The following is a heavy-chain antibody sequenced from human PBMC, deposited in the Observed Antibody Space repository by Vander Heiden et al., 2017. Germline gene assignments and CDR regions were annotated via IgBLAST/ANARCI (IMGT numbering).Heavy chain of an antibody. V-gene: IGHV1-69*10. Sequence: SSYAISWVRQAPGQGLEWMGGIIPILGIANYAQKFQGRVTITADKSTSTAYMELSSLRSEDTAVYYCASSGSLVPAAPISHIAADYWGQGTLVTVSS. CDR3: ASSGSLVPAAPISHIAADY. D-gene: IGHD2-2*01. J-gene: IGHJ4*02. CDR2: IIPILGIA. CDR1: SSYA.